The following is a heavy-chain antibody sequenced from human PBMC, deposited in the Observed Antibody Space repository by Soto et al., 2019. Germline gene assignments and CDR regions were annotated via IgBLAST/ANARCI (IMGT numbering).Heavy chain of an antibody. J-gene: IGHJ3*01. CDR3: ARGDRGAFDL. CDR1: GFTFDYYW. D-gene: IGHD1-26*01. CDR2: IHSDGTST. Sequence: PGGSLRLSCAASGFTFDYYWMHWVRQAPGKGLVWVSRIHSDGTSTTYADSVKGRFTISRDNAKNTLSLQMNSLRAEDTAVYYCARGDRGAFDLWGQGTVVTVSS. V-gene: IGHV3-74*01.